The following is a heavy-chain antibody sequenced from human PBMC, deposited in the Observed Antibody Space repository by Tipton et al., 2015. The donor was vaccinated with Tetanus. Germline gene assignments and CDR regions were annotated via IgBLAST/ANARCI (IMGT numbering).Heavy chain of an antibody. D-gene: IGHD6-19*01. J-gene: IGHJ4*02. CDR2: IWNDGSNK. CDR1: GITFSSYG. V-gene: IGHV3-30*02. Sequence: SLRLSCAASGITFSSYGMHWVRQAPGKGLEWVAIIWNDGSNKYYADSVKGRFTISRDNSKNTLYLQMNSLRAEDTAVYYCAKDRIAVAGIEPLFIDYWGQGTLVTVSS. CDR3: AKDRIAVAGIEPLFIDY.